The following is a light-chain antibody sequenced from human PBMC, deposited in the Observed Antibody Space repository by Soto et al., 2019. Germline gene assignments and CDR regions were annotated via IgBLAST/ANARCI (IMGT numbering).Light chain of an antibody. V-gene: IGKV3-11*01. CDR3: QQRSNGPWT. CDR1: QSVSNF. CDR2: DAS. J-gene: IGKJ1*01. Sequence: EIVLTQSPATLSLSPGERATISCRASQSVSNFLAWYQQKPGQAPRLLISDASNRATGIPGRFSGSGSGTDFSLTISSLEPEDFAVYYCQQRSNGPWTFGQGTKV.